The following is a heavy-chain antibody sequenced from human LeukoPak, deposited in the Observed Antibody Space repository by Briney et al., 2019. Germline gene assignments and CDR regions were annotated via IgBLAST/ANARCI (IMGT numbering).Heavy chain of an antibody. CDR3: ARDSVQQLVFLMFDY. D-gene: IGHD6-6*01. CDR1: GGTFSSYA. V-gene: IGHV1-69*04. CDR2: IIPILGIA. J-gene: IGHJ4*02. Sequence: ASVKVSCKASGGTFSSYAISWVRQAPGQGLEWMGRIIPILGIANYAQKFQGRVTITADKSTSTAYMELSSLRSEDTAVYYCARDSVQQLVFLMFDYWGQGTLVTVSS.